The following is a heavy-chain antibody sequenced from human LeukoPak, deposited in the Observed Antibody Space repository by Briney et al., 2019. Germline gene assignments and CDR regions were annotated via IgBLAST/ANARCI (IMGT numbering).Heavy chain of an antibody. J-gene: IGHJ4*02. CDR1: GDSVSSNSAA. CDR3: ARDSSGSYYWFDY. D-gene: IGHD3-22*01. CDR2: SYYRSYWYN. Sequence: SQTLPLTCAISGDSVSSNSAAWNWIRQSPSRGLEWLGRSYYRSYWYNDYAVSVKSRLTITPDTSKNQFSLQLNSVTPEDTAVYYCARDSSGSYYWFDYWGQGTLVTVSS. V-gene: IGHV6-1*01.